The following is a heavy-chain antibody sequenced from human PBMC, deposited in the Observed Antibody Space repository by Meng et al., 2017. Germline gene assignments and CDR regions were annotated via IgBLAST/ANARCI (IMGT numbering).Heavy chain of an antibody. CDR3: AREGYCSGGSCYGYGMDV. CDR1: GYTFTGYY. Sequence: ASVKVSCKTSGYTFTGYYMHWARQAPGQGLEWMGWINPNSGGTNYAQKFQGRVTMTRDTSISTAYMELSRLRSDDTAVYYCAREGYCSGGSCYGYGMDVWGQGTTVTVSS. CDR2: INPNSGGT. D-gene: IGHD2-15*01. V-gene: IGHV1-2*02. J-gene: IGHJ6*02.